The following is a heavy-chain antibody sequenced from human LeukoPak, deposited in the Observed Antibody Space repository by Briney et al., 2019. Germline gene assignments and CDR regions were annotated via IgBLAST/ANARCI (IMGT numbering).Heavy chain of an antibody. CDR2: ISWNSGSI. CDR3: AKDESYYYDSSGLFDY. D-gene: IGHD3-22*01. CDR1: RFTFDDYA. Sequence: GGSLRLSCAASRFTFDDYAMHWVRQAPGKGLEWVSGISWNSGSIGYADSVKGRFTISRDNAKNSLYLQMNSLRAEDTALYYCAKDESYYYDSSGLFDYWGQGTLVTVSS. V-gene: IGHV3-9*01. J-gene: IGHJ4*02.